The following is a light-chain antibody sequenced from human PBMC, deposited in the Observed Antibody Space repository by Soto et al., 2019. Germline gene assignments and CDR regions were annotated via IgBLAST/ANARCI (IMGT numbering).Light chain of an antibody. CDR2: GAS. Sequence: RLTQSPSSLSASVGDTVTISCRASQDISTYLAWYQHKPGKAPTLLIFGASSLHNGVPPRFAGSGSGSEFTRTINRLQPDDFATYYCQHYTLYSAPFGQGTRV. J-gene: IGKJ5*01. V-gene: IGKV1-5*01. CDR3: QHYTLYSAP. CDR1: QDISTY.